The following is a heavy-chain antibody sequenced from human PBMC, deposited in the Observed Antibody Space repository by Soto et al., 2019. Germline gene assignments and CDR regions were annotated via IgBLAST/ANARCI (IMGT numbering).Heavy chain of an antibody. CDR2: IYYSGST. CDR3: ARLTLIPAAMDAFDI. J-gene: IGHJ3*02. CDR1: GGPISSGGYY. D-gene: IGHD2-2*01. V-gene: IGHV4-31*03. Sequence: SETLSLTCTVSGGPISSGGYYWSWIRQHPGKGLEWIGYIYYSGSTYYNPSLKSRVTISVDTSKNQFSLKLSSVTAADTAVYYCARLTLIPAAMDAFDIWGQGTMVTVSS.